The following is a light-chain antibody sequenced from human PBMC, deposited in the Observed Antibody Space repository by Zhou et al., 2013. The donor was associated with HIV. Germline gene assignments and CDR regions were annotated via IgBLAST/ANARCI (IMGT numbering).Light chain of an antibody. CDR1: QSVNNY. V-gene: IGKV3-20*01. J-gene: IGKJ2*01. Sequence: EIVLTQSPVTLSLSSGERATLSCRASQSVNNYLAWYQQKPGQAPRLLIYDTSSRAAGIPDRFSGSGSGTDFTLTISRLEPEDFAVYSCQQYADSQMYTFGQGTKLEIK. CDR2: DTS. CDR3: QQYADSQMYT.